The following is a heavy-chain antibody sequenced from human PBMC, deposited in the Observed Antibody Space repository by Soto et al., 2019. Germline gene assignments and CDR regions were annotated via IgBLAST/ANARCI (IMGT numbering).Heavy chain of an antibody. CDR3: ARELRYFDWLLYGWFDP. Sequence: GGSLRLSCAASGFTVSSNYMSWVRQAPGKGLEWVSVIYSGGSTYYADSVKGRFTISRDNSKNTLYLQMNSLRAEDTAVYYCARELRYFDWLLYGWFDPWGQGTLVTVSS. J-gene: IGHJ5*02. D-gene: IGHD3-9*01. CDR1: GFTVSSNY. CDR2: IYSGGST. V-gene: IGHV3-66*01.